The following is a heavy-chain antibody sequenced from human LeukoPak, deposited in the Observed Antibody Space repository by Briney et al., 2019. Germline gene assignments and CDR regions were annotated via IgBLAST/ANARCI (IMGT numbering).Heavy chain of an antibody. D-gene: IGHD5-18*01. CDR2: IKSNTDGGTT. CDR3: TTVAWNQLWSIDY. CDR1: GFTFSNAW. J-gene: IGHJ4*02. V-gene: IGHV3-15*01. Sequence: GGSLRLSCAASGFTFSNAWMSWVRQAPGKGLEWVGRIKSNTDGGTTDYAAPVKGRFTISRDDSKNTVYLQMNSLKTEDTAVYHCTTVAWNQLWSIDYWGQGTLVTVSS.